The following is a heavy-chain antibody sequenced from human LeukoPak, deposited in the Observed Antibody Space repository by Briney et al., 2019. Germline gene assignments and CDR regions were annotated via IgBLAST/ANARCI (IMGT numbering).Heavy chain of an antibody. Sequence: GRCVRLSCAASGSTFDNYAMLGVRQGPGKGLEWVSGISWYCGSIGYAVSVKGRFTIPRDNAKNSLYLQMNSLRAEDTALYYCAKEGCSSSSCYHNVWGQGTIVTVSS. CDR3: AKEGCSSSSCYHNV. CDR2: ISWYCGSI. D-gene: IGHD2-2*01. CDR1: GSTFDNYA. J-gene: IGHJ3*01. V-gene: IGHV3-9*01.